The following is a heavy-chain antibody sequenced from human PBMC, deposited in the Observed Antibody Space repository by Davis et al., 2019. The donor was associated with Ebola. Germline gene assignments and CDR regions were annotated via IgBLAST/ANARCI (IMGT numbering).Heavy chain of an antibody. Sequence: SVKVSCKASGGTFSSYAISWVRQAPGQGLEWMGGIIPILGIANYAQKLQGRVTMTTDTSTSTAYMELRSLRSDDTAVYYCARGKLVTSYYFDYWGQGTLVTVSS. J-gene: IGHJ4*02. D-gene: IGHD5-18*01. CDR2: IIPILGIA. V-gene: IGHV1-69*10. CDR1: GGTFSSYA. CDR3: ARGKLVTSYYFDY.